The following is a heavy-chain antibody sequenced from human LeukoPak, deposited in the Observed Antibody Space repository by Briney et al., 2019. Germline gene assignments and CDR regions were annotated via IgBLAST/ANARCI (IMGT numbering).Heavy chain of an antibody. CDR1: GYTFTSYY. CDR2: VNPTSGGT. CDR3: ARVYYYYDSSGILTLYFDY. Sequence: EASVKVCCTTSGYTFTSYYMHLVRQAPGQGLEWMGWVNPTSGGTNYAQKFQGSVTMTRDTSISTSYMELSRLRSDDTAVYYCARVYYYYDSSGILTLYFDYWGQGTLVTVSS. V-gene: IGHV1-2*02. J-gene: IGHJ4*02. D-gene: IGHD3-22*01.